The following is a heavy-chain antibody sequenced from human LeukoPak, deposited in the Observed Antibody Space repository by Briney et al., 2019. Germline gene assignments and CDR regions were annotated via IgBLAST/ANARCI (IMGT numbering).Heavy chain of an antibody. Sequence: GGSLRLSCAASGFTFSSYEMHWVRQGTGKGLEWVSAIGDAGDTYYAGSVKGRFTISRENAKNSLYLQMNSLRAGDTAVYYCTRVAQSGPTGWFDTWGQGTLVTVSS. CDR2: IGDAGDT. CDR1: GFTFSSYE. D-gene: IGHD3-10*01. CDR3: TRVAQSGPTGWFDT. V-gene: IGHV3-13*01. J-gene: IGHJ5*02.